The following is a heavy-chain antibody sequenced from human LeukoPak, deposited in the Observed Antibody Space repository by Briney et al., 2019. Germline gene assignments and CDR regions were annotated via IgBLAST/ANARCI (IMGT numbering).Heavy chain of an antibody. D-gene: IGHD2-2*01. CDR3: ARVGQYQLLSGPTYFFDY. V-gene: IGHV4-59*01. J-gene: IGHJ4*02. CDR1: GGSISSYY. Sequence: SETLSLTCTVSGGSISSYYWSWIRQPPGKGLEWIGYIYYSGSTNYNPSLKSRVTISVDTSKNQFSLKLSSVTAADTAVYYCARVGQYQLLSGPTYFFDYWGQGSLVTVSS. CDR2: IYYSGST.